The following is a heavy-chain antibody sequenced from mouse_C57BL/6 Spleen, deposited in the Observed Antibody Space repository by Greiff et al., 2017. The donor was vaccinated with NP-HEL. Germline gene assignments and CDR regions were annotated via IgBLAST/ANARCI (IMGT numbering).Heavy chain of an antibody. D-gene: IGHD1-1*01. V-gene: IGHV5-17*01. J-gene: IGHJ2*01. CDR1: GFTFSDYG. CDR3: ARKGVYGSSFYFDY. Sequence: EVQLVESGGGLVKPGGSLKLSCAASGFTFSDYGMHWVRQAPEKGLEWVAYISSGSSTIYYADTVKGRFTISRDNAKNTLFLQMTSLRSEDTAMDYCARKGVYGSSFYFDYWGQGTTLTVSS. CDR2: ISSGSSTI.